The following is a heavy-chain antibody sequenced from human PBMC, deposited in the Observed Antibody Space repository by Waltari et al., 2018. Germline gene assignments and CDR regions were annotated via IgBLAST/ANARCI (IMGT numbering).Heavy chain of an antibody. V-gene: IGHV1-2*02. CDR3: AREALGGTKAFDM. CDR1: GDTVANANA. Sequence: QVQLLQSGPGLVKPSETLTLTCDISGDTVANANAAWNVIRQSPSRGLEWRGWINSNTGGADCAQSFQGRVTVTRDTSISTVYMELSGLTSDDTAVYYCAREALGGTKAFDMWGQGTMVTVSS. CDR2: INSNTGGA. D-gene: IGHD1-7*01. J-gene: IGHJ3*02.